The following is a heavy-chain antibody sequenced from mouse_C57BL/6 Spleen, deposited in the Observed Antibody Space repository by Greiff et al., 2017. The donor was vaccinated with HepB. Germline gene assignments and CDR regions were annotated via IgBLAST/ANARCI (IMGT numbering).Heavy chain of an antibody. V-gene: IGHV1-50*01. D-gene: IGHD1-1*01. CDR2: IDPYDSYT. J-gene: IGHJ1*03. Sequence: QVQLQQPGAELVKPGASVKLSCKASGYTFTSYWMQWVNQRPGQGLEWIGEIDPYDSYTNYNPKFKVKATLTVDTSSSTAYMQLSILTSEDSAVYYCARGITTVVEFNWYFDVWGTGTTVTVSS. CDR3: ARGITTVVEFNWYFDV. CDR1: GYTFTSYW.